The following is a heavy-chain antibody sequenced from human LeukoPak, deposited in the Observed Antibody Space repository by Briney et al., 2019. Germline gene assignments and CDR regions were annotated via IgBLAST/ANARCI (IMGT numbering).Heavy chain of an antibody. D-gene: IGHD4-17*01. J-gene: IGHJ4*02. CDR3: ARDPDYGDYDLVGDY. CDR2: ISAYNGNT. Sequence: EASVTVSCKASGYTFTSYGISWVRQAPGQGLEWMGWISAYNGNTNYAQKLQGRVTMTTDTSTSTAYMELRSLRSDDTAVYYCARDPDYGDYDLVGDYWGQGTLVTVSS. CDR1: GYTFTSYG. V-gene: IGHV1-18*01.